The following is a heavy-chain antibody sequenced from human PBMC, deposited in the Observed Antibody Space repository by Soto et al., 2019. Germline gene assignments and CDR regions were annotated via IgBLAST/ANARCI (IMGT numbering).Heavy chain of an antibody. CDR2: ISSSSSYT. D-gene: IGHD3-16*02. CDR3: ARRYISCRCFDY. V-gene: IGHV3-11*05. J-gene: IGHJ4*02. CDR1: GFAFSDYY. Sequence: QVHLVESGGGLVKPGGSLRLSCAASGFAFSDYYMTWIRQAPGKGLEWVGYISSSSSYTNYADSVKGRFTISRDNAKNSLYLQMNSLRAEDTAVYYCARRYISCRCFDYWGQGTLVTVSS.